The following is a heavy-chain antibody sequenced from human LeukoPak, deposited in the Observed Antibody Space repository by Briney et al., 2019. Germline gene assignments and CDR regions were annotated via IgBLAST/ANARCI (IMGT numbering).Heavy chain of an antibody. CDR3: TTDVDTAFFGFDY. CDR1: GFTFSNAW. CDR2: IKSKTDGGTT. J-gene: IGHJ4*02. Sequence: GGSLRLPCAASGFTFSNAWMSWVRQAPGKGLEWVGRIKSKTDGGTTDYAAPVKGRFTISRDDSKNTLYLQMNSLKTEDTAVYYCTTDVDTAFFGFDYWGQGTLVTVSS. D-gene: IGHD5-18*01. V-gene: IGHV3-15*01.